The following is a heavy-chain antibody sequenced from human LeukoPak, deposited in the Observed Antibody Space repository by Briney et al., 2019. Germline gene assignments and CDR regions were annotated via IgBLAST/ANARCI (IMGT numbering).Heavy chain of an antibody. D-gene: IGHD3-10*01. CDR1: SYTFTSYS. CDR2: ISACNGNT. V-gene: IGHV1-18*01. CDR3: ARRGDYCDY. Sequence: ASVKVSCKASSYTFTSYSISWVRQAPGQGLEWMGWISACNGNTNYAQMLQDRVTMTTDTSTSTAYMELRSLRYDDTAVYYCARRGDYCDYWGQGTLVTVSS. J-gene: IGHJ4*02.